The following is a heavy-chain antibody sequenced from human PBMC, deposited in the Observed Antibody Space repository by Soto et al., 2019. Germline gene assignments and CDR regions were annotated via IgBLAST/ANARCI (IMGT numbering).Heavy chain of an antibody. CDR2: TYYRSKWNN. J-gene: IGHJ4*02. Sequence: SQARLLAYVMSAGTVPNNNASRNWIEPSPSRGLEWLGRTYYRSKWNNDYAASVKGRINVNPDTSKNQFSLHLNSVTPEDTGVYYCARNSWNAPPAVDFWGQGIKVTVS. D-gene: IGHD1-1*01. CDR1: AGTVPNNNAS. CDR3: ARNSWNAPPAVDF. V-gene: IGHV6-1*01.